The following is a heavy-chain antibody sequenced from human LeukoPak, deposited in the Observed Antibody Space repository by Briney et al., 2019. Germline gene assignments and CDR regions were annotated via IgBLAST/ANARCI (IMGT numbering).Heavy chain of an antibody. V-gene: IGHV3-33*07. CDR3: VRELEGGLGDY. CDR1: GFTFSSYG. D-gene: IGHD2-15*01. J-gene: IGHJ4*02. CDR2: IWYDGSNK. Sequence: GGSLRLSCAASGFTFSSYGMYWVRQAPGKGLEWVAVIWYDGSNKYYADSVKGRFTISRGNSKNTLYLQMNSLRAEDTAVYYCVRELEGGLGDYWGQGTLVTVSS.